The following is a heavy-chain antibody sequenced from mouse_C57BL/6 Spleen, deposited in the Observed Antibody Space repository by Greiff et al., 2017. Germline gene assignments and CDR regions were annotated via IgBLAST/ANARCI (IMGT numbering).Heavy chain of an antibody. CDR1: GYTFTSYW. V-gene: IGHV1-72*01. Sequence: VKLQQPGAELVKPGASVKLSCKASGYTFTSYWMHWVKQRPGRGLEWIGRIDPNSGGTKYNEKFKSKATLTVDKPSSTAYMQLSSLTSEDSAVXYCARDDVGSLYAMDYWGQGTSVTVSS. CDR3: ARDDVGSLYAMDY. D-gene: IGHD2-12*01. J-gene: IGHJ4*01. CDR2: IDPNSGGT.